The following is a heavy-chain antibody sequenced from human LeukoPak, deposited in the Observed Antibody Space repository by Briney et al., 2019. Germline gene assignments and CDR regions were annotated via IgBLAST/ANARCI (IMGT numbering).Heavy chain of an antibody. CDR3: TTYRGADCSGGSCYSGPSLYYMDV. CDR2: IKSKTDGGTT. J-gene: IGHJ6*03. V-gene: IGHV3-15*01. D-gene: IGHD2-15*01. CDR1: GFTFSNAW. Sequence: GGSLRLSCAASGFTFSNAWMSWVRQAPGKGLEWVGRIKSKTDGGTTDYAAPVKGRFTISRDDSKNTLYLQMNSLKTEDTAVYYCTTYRGADCSGGSCYSGPSLYYMDVWGKGTTVTISS.